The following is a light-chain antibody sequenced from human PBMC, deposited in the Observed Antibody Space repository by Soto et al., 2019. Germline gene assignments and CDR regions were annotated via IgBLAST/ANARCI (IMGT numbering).Light chain of an antibody. CDR3: QQYKSYWT. V-gene: IGKV1-5*03. CDR1: QSISSW. CDR2: KAS. J-gene: IGKJ1*01. Sequence: DIQMTQSPSTLSASVGDRVTITCRASQSISSWLAWYQKKPGKAPKLLIYKASSLEGGVPSRFSGSGSGTEFPLTVSSLQPDDFATYYCQQYKSYWTFGQGTKVEI.